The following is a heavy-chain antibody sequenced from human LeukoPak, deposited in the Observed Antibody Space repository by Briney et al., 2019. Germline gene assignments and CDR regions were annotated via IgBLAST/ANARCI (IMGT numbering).Heavy chain of an antibody. V-gene: IGHV1-2*02. D-gene: IGHD2-2*01. CDR2: INPNSGGT. CDR3: ASFEPSTCQAFDY. J-gene: IGHJ4*02. CDR1: GYTFTGYY. Sequence: ASVKVSCKASGYTFTGYYMHWVRQAPGQGLEWMGWINPNSGGTNYAQKFQGRVTMTRDTSISTAYMELSRLRSDDTAVYYCASFEPSTCQAFDYWGQGTLVAVSS.